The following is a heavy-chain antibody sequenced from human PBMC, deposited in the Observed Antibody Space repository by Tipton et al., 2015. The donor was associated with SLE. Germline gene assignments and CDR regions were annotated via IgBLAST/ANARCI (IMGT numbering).Heavy chain of an antibody. J-gene: IGHJ4*02. CDR1: GDSVSSNSAA. CDR3: AKDIGNSGYLFDY. CDR2: TYYMSKWYN. D-gene: IGHD5-12*01. V-gene: IGHV6-1*01. Sequence: LRLSCAISGDSVSSNSAAWNWIRQSPSRGLEWLGRTYYMSKWYNDYAVSVKSRVIINPDTSKNQFSLQLTSVTPEDTAVYYCAKDIGNSGYLFDYWGQGALVTVSS.